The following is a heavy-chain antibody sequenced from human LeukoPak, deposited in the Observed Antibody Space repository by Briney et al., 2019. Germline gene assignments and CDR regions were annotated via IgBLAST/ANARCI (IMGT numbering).Heavy chain of an antibody. D-gene: IGHD3-22*01. V-gene: IGHV3-15*01. J-gene: IGHJ4*02. Sequence: GGSLRLSCAASGFTFSNAWMAWVRQAPGKGLEWVGRIRSKTDGGTINYAAPVRDRFTISRDDSKNTLYLQMNSLEIEDTAVYFCTTDRTMKGYWGQGTLVTVSS. CDR2: IRSKTDGGTI. CDR3: TTDRTMKGY. CDR1: GFTFSNAW.